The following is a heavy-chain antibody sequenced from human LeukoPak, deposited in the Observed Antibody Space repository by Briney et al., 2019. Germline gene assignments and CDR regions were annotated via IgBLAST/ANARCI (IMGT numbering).Heavy chain of an antibody. Sequence: GGSLRLSCAASGFTFSDFYMSWIRQAPARGLESVSYISGSSSNTNYADSVKGRFTISRDNAKNSLYLQMNSLRGEDTAVYYCATDGQSSGWYGFDYWGQGTLVTVSS. CDR3: ATDGQSSGWYGFDY. J-gene: IGHJ4*02. CDR2: ISGSSSNT. CDR1: GFTFSDFY. V-gene: IGHV3-11*06. D-gene: IGHD6-19*01.